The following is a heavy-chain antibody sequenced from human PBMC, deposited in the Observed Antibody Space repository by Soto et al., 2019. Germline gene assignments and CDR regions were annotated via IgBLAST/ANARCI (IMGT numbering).Heavy chain of an antibody. Sequence: ASVKVSCKASGYTFISHGISWVRQAPGQGLEWMGWISGKNGNTKYAQEVQGRVTLTTDTSTSTADMELRSLRSDDTAVYYCARVSSSIVVVPDYGMDVWGQGTTVTVSS. V-gene: IGHV1-18*04. CDR3: ARVSSSIVVVPDYGMDV. CDR2: ISGKNGNT. J-gene: IGHJ6*02. D-gene: IGHD2-15*01. CDR1: GYTFISHG.